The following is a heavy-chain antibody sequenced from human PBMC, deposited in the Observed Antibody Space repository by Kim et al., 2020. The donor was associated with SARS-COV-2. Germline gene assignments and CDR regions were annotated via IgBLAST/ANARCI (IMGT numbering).Heavy chain of an antibody. CDR3: SRDAPTRVRGVTEPP. Sequence: GGSLRLSCAASGFTFTDYSMNWVRQAPGKGLEWVSSISSTSNYKYYADSVKGRFTISRDNAKNSLYLQMNSLRAEDTAVYYCSRDAPTRVRGVTEPPWGQGTLATVSP. J-gene: IGHJ1*01. D-gene: IGHD3-10*01. CDR1: GFTFTDYS. CDR2: ISSTSNYK. V-gene: IGHV3-21*01.